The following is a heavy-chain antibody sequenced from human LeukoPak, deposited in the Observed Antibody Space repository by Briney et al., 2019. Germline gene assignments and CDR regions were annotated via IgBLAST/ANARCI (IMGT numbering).Heavy chain of an antibody. CDR3: AKDMRFDWTPYYFDY. CDR1: GFTFSSYA. CDR2: ISGSGGST. V-gene: IGHV3-23*01. J-gene: IGHJ4*02. D-gene: IGHD3-9*01. Sequence: GGSLRLSCAASGFTFSSYAMSWVRQAPGKGLEWVSAISGSGGSTCYADSVKGRFTISRDNSKNTLYLQMNSLRAEDTAVYYCAKDMRFDWTPYYFDYWGQGTLVTVSS.